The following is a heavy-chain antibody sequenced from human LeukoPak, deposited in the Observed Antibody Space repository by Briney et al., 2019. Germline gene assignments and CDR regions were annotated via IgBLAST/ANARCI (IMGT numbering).Heavy chain of an antibody. CDR2: ISSSSSYI. D-gene: IGHD3-9*01. CDR3: ARADYDILTGYSYFDY. V-gene: IGHV3-21*01. J-gene: IGHJ4*02. CDR1: GFTFSSYS. Sequence: GGSLRLSCAASGFTFSSYSMNWFRQAPGKGLGWVSSISSSSSYIYYADSVKGRFTISRDNAKNSLYLQMNSLRAEDTAVYYCARADYDILTGYSYFDYWGQGTLVTVSS.